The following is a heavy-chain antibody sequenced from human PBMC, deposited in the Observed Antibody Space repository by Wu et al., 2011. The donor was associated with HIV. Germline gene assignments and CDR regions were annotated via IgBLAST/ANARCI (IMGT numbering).Heavy chain of an antibody. Sequence: QVQLVQSGAEVEKPGASVKVSCKASGYTFTDYYMHWVRQAPGQGLEWVGWINPNSGGTNYAQKFQGRVTMTRDTSISAAYMELRRLRSDDTAVYYCARRPPLVEVDMDVWGQRDHGHRLL. D-gene: IGHD2-15*01. J-gene: IGHJ6*01. CDR1: GYTFTDYY. CDR2: INPNSGGT. CDR3: ARRPPLVEVDMDV. V-gene: IGHV1-2*02.